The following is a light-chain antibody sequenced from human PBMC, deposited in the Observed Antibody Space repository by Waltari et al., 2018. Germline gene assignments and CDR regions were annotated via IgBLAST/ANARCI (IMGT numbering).Light chain of an antibody. V-gene: IGLV2-23*02. CDR1: SSDIGYYNL. Sequence: QSALTQPASVSGSPGQSITISCTGTSSDIGYYNLVSWYPQDPGKAPKAIIDEVNKRPSEVSNRFSGSKSGNTDSLAISGLQAEDEAEYYCCSYIGDSAWVVGGGTKVTVL. J-gene: IGLJ2*01. CDR2: EVN. CDR3: CSYIGDSAWV.